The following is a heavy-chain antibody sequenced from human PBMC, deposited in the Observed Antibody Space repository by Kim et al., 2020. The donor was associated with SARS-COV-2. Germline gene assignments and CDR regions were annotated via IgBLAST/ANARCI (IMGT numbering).Heavy chain of an antibody. CDR2: IYYSGST. D-gene: IGHD3-16*02. J-gene: IGHJ3*02. CDR1: GGSISSSSYY. CDR3: ARHLSEAQYDYVWGSYHLDAFDI. V-gene: IGHV4-39*01. Sequence: SETLSLTCTVSGGSISSSSYYWGWIRQPPGKGLEWIGSIYYSGSTYYNPSLKSRVTISVDTSKNQFSLKLSSVTAADTAVYYCARHLSEAQYDYVWGSYHLDAFDIWGQGTMVTVSS.